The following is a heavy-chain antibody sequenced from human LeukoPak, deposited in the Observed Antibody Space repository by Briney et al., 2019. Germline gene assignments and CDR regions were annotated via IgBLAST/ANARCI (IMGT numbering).Heavy chain of an antibody. CDR2: IYHSGST. J-gene: IGHJ4*02. D-gene: IGHD1-26*01. CDR3: ARVLVGAIILDY. Sequence: SETLSLTCTVSGYSISSGYYWGWIRQPPGKWLEWIGSIYHSGSTYYNPSLKSRVTISVDTSKNQFSLKLSSVTAADTAVYYCARVLVGAIILDYWGQGTLVTVSS. CDR1: GYSISSGYY. V-gene: IGHV4-38-2*02.